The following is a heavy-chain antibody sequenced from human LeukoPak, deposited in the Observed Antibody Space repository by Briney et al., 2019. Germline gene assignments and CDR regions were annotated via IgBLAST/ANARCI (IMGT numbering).Heavy chain of an antibody. CDR2: IHASVGST. V-gene: IGHV1-46*01. J-gene: IGHJ4*02. CDR3: AREEEGGTFDY. D-gene: IGHD3-16*01. CDR1: GYTFTNYY. Sequence: GASVKVSCKASGYTFTNYYIHWVRQAPGQGLEWMGIIHASVGSTNYAQKFQGRVTMTGDTSTSTVYMELSSLRSEDTAVYYCAREEEGGTFDYWGQGTLVTVSS.